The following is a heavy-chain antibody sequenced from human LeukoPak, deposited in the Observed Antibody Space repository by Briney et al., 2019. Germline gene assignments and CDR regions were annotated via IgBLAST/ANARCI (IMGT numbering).Heavy chain of an antibody. D-gene: IGHD1-1*01. V-gene: IGHV1-69*06. J-gene: IGHJ4*02. CDR1: GGTFSSYA. CDR2: IVPIFGTT. CDR3: AQDLAYIRFDN. Sequence: SVKVSCKASGGTFSSYAISWVRQAPGQGLEWMGGIVPIFGTTNYAQKFQGRVTITADKSTSTAYMELSSLRFEDAAVYYCAQDLAYIRFDNWGQGTLVTVSS.